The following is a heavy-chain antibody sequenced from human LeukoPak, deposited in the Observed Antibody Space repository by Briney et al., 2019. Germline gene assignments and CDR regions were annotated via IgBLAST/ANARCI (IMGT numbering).Heavy chain of an antibody. Sequence: NPSETLSLTCTVSGYSISSGYYWGWIRQPPGKGLEWIGSMFHSGSTYYSPSLKSRVTMSVDTSKNQFSLKLSSVTAADTAVYYCARVRYNWNRDFDYWGQGTLVTVSS. CDR3: ARVRYNWNRDFDY. J-gene: IGHJ4*02. D-gene: IGHD1-20*01. CDR1: GYSISSGYY. CDR2: MFHSGST. V-gene: IGHV4-38-2*02.